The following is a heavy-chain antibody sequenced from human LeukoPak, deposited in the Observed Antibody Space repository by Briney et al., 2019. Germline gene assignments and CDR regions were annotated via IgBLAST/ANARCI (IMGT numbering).Heavy chain of an antibody. Sequence: ASVKVSCTASGYTFTSNYILWVRQAPGQGLEWMGMIYPRDGSTSYAQKFQGRVTVTRDTSTSTVHMELSGLRSEDTAVYYCARDQEGFDYWGQGTLVTVSS. CDR1: GYTFTSNY. CDR3: ARDQEGFDY. V-gene: IGHV1-46*01. J-gene: IGHJ4*02. CDR2: IYPRDGST.